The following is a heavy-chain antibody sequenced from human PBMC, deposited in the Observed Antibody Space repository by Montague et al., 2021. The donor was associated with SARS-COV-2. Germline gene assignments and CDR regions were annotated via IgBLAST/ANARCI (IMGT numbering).Heavy chain of an antibody. CDR1: GGSISGSSHY. V-gene: IGHV4-39*01. D-gene: IGHD3-16*02. CDR3: ARHVISGGVVVALDY. CDR2: NYYSGST. Sequence: SETLSLTCTVSGGSISGSSHYWGWIRQPPGKGLEWIGSNYYSGSTYYNPSLKSRVTISVDTSKNQFSLKLSSVTDADTAVYYCARHVISGGVVVALDYWGQGPLVSVSS. J-gene: IGHJ4*02.